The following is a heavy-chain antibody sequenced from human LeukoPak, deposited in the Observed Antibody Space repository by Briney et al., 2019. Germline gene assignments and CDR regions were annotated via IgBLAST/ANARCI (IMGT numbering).Heavy chain of an antibody. CDR1: GFTFSTFV. D-gene: IGHD1-26*01. V-gene: IGHV3-48*02. CDR3: AFQKGGIVY. J-gene: IGHJ4*02. Sequence: GGSLRLSCAASGFTFSTFVMTWVRQAPGKGLEWVFFITHSGSSIYYADSVKGRFTISRDNAKNSLYLQMNSLRDEDTAVYYCAFQKGGIVYWGQGTLVTVSS. CDR2: ITHSGSSI.